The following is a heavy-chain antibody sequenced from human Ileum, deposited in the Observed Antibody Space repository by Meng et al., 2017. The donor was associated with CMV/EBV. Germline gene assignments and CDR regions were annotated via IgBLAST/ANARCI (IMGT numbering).Heavy chain of an antibody. CDR2: IHYSGST. J-gene: IGHJ4*02. CDR3: ARDRRQVGTYYFDY. CDR1: GDSSSRGHYC. Sequence: SGDSSSRGHYCWNWVRQPPGKGLEWLGYIHYSGSTYYNPSLKSRFTISLDTSKNQCSLKLSSVTAADTAVYYCARDRRQVGTYYFDYWGQGTLVTVSS. V-gene: IGHV4-30-4*01. D-gene: IGHD2-21*02.